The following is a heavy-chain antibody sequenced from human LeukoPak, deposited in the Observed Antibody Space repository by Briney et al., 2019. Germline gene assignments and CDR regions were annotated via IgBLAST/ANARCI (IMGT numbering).Heavy chain of an antibody. J-gene: IGHJ5*02. CDR1: GVSFSDYA. V-gene: IGHV3-23*01. D-gene: IGHD6-19*01. Sequence: GSLRLSCAPSGVSFSDYAMSWVRHAPGEGLEWVSSVSAGGGDKYYADSVRGRFTISRDKSKNTMYLQMNSLRAEDTALYYCAKHFGPPSKLWPYNWSDAWGQGTLVTVS. CDR3: AKHFGPPSKLWPYNWSDA. CDR2: VSAGGGDK.